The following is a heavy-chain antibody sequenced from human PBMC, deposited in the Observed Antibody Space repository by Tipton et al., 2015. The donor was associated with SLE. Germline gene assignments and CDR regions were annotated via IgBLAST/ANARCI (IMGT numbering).Heavy chain of an antibody. J-gene: IGHJ4*02. CDR1: GFTFSTYA. CDR3: AKGGTGKFDY. Sequence: GSLRLSCVASGFTFSTYAMSWVRQAPGKGLEWVSDFSDGGSGTYYADSVKGRFTISRDNSKNVLYLQMNSLRVEDTAVYYCAKGGTGKFDYWGQGTLVTVSS. V-gene: IGHV3-23*01. D-gene: IGHD7-27*01. CDR2: FSDGGSGT.